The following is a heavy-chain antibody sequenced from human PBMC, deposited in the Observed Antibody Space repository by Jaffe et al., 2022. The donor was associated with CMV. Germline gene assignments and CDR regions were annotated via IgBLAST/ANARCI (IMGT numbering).Heavy chain of an antibody. J-gene: IGHJ6*02. D-gene: IGHD5-12*01. CDR1: GYTFTSYY. CDR3: AREKARIEMATIMGGYRHYGMDV. V-gene: IGHV1-46*01. Sequence: QVQLVQSGAEVKSPGASVKVSCKASGYTFTSYYIYWVRQAPGQGLEWMGMINPSGRNTNYAQKFQGRVTMTRDTSTSTVYMEVSSLRSEDSAIYYCAREKARIEMATIMGGYRHYGMDVWGQGTTVTVSS. CDR2: INPSGRNT.